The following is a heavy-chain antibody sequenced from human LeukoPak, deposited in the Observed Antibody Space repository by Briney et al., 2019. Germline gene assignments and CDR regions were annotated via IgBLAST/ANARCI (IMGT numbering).Heavy chain of an antibody. J-gene: IGHJ4*02. D-gene: IGHD3-10*01. CDR2: ITSSSTI. CDR1: GFTFSNYN. CDR3: AREALYGSGSSFDY. Sequence: GGSLRLSCAASGFTFSNYNMNWVRQAPGKGLEWVSHITSSSTIYYADSVKGRFTISRDNSKNTLYLQMNSLRAEDTAVYYCAREALYGSGSSFDYWGQGTLVTVSS. V-gene: IGHV3-48*01.